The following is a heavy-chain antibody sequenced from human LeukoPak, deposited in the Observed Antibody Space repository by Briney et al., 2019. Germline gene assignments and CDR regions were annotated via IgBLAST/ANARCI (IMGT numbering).Heavy chain of an antibody. CDR3: ARDPGYCSSTSCSYFDY. V-gene: IGHV4-30-2*01. CDR1: GGSISSGGYF. J-gene: IGHJ4*02. Sequence: PSETLSLTCTVSGGSISSGGYFWSCIRQPPGKGLEWIVYIYHSGSTYYNPSLKSRVTISVDRSKNQFSLKLSSVTAADTAVYYCARDPGYCSSTSCSYFDYWGQGTLVTVSS. D-gene: IGHD2-2*01. CDR2: IYHSGST.